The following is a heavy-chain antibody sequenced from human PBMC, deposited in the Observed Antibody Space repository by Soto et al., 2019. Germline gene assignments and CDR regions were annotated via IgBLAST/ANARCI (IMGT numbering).Heavy chain of an antibody. CDR3: ASRDSGGYYGNALDR. J-gene: IGHJ3*02. CDR2: VNPNTGGT. V-gene: IGHV1-2*02. D-gene: IGHD3-22*01. Sequence: DSVQVSCKASGYSFTERYIHWVRQAPGQGLEWMGWVNPNTGGTNYAQRFHGRVTMTRDTSITTAYMELSSLRSDDTALFYCASRDSGGYYGNALDRWGQGKIVTV. CDR1: GYSFTERY.